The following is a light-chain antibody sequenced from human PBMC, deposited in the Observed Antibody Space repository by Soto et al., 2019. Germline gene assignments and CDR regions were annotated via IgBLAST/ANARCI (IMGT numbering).Light chain of an antibody. J-gene: IGKJ1*01. CDR1: QSISRY. V-gene: IGKV3-20*01. CDR2: GAS. CDR3: QQYASSPPT. Sequence: IVLTQSPGTLSLSPGERTTLSCRASQSISRYLAWYQQKPGQGPRLLIYGASSRATGTPDRFSGSGSGTDFTLTINRLEPEDFALYYCQQYASSPPTFGQGTKVEIK.